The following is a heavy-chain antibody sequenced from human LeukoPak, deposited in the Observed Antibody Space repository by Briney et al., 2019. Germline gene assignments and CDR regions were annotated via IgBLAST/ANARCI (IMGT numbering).Heavy chain of an antibody. D-gene: IGHD5/OR15-5a*01. V-gene: IGHV3-11*01. CDR2: ISSTGSNI. CDR3: AKDVWRGPLDAFDI. J-gene: IGHJ3*02. CDR1: GFTFSDYY. Sequence: GGSLRLSCKASGFTFSDYYMNWIRQIPGKGLEWISHISSTGSNIYYADSVKGRFTISRDNAKNSLYLQMNSLSTEDTALYCCAKDVWRGPLDAFDIWGQGTMVTVSS.